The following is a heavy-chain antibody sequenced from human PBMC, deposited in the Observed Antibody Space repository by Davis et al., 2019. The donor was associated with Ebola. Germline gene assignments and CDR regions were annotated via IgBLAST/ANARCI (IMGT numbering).Heavy chain of an antibody. CDR1: GFTFSSYG. J-gene: IGHJ6*02. D-gene: IGHD3-3*01. CDR3: VKTQFLEWSYGMDV. Sequence: PGGSLRLSCAASGFTFSSYGMHWVRQAPGKGLEWVAVISYDGSNKYYADSVKGRFTISRDNSKNTLYLQMNSLRAEDTAVYYCVKTQFLEWSYGMDVWGQGTTVTVSS. CDR2: ISYDGSNK. V-gene: IGHV3-30*18.